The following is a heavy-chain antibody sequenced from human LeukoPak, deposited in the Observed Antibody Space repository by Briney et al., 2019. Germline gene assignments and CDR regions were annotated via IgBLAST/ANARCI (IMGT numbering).Heavy chain of an antibody. CDR1: GGFINSYY. CDR3: ASLTLGQPLLQFDY. Sequence: SETLSLTCTVSGGFINSYYWSWIRQPPGKGLEWIGHIYYIGITTYNPSLKSRVTMSVDTSKNQFSLKLSSVTAADTAVYYCASLTLGQPLLQFDYWGAGNLVTVSS. V-gene: IGHV4-59*01. J-gene: IGHJ4*02. CDR2: IYYIGIT. D-gene: IGHD3-9*01.